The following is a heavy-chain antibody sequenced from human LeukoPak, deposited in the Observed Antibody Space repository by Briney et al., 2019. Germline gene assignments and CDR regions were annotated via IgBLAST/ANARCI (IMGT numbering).Heavy chain of an antibody. Sequence: GGSLRLSCAASGFTLSTYWMHWVRQGPGKGLVWVSYISPDGSITRYADSVKGRFTISRDNAKNTLYLQMNSLRADDTAVYYCAKRGIAAAASFDYWGQGTLVSVSS. D-gene: IGHD6-13*01. J-gene: IGHJ4*02. CDR3: AKRGIAAAASFDY. CDR1: GFTLSTYW. V-gene: IGHV3-74*01. CDR2: ISPDGSIT.